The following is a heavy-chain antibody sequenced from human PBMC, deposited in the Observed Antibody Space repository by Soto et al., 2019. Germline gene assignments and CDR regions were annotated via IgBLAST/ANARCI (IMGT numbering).Heavy chain of an antibody. J-gene: IGHJ5*02. CDR3: ATRITVFGLLIPPFDP. CDR1: GGSFSGYY. Sequence: SETLSLTCAVYGGSFSGYYWSWIRQPPGKGLEWIGEINHSGGTNYNPSLKSRVTMSVDTSKNQFSLRLSSVTAADTAIYYCATRITVFGLLIPPFDPWGQGTQVTVSS. D-gene: IGHD3-3*01. CDR2: INHSGGT. V-gene: IGHV4-34*01.